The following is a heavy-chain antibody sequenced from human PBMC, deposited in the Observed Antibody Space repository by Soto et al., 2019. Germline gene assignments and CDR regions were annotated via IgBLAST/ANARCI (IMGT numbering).Heavy chain of an antibody. V-gene: IGHV4-31*03. CDR1: GDSIGTGGYY. D-gene: IGHD3-22*01. CDR3: ATNHDDISGRTPLLFDT. J-gene: IGHJ4*02. CDR2: IHYSGNT. Sequence: QVQLQESGPGLVKPSQTLSLTCTVSGDSIGTGGYYWDWIRQHPGKGPEWIGYIHYSGNTYYNPSLKSRLTISLDTSKNQCPLHLSSVTAADTAVYYCATNHDDISGRTPLLFDTWGQGTLVTVSS.